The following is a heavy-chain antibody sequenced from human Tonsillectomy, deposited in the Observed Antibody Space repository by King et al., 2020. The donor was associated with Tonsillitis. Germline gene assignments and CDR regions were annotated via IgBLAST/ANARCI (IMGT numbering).Heavy chain of an antibody. V-gene: IGHV4-61*02. CDR3: AGEGTIFGVVTAYYFDN. J-gene: IGHJ4*02. CDR2: IYASGSS. CDR1: GGSVISGGYS. D-gene: IGHD3-3*01. Sequence: VQLQESGPGLVKPSQTLSLTCTVSGGSVISGGYSWSWIRQPAGKGLEWIGRIYASGSSKHNPSLKSRVTMSLDTSKNQFSLRLSSVTAADTAVYYCAGEGTIFGVVTAYYFDNWGQGTLVTVSS.